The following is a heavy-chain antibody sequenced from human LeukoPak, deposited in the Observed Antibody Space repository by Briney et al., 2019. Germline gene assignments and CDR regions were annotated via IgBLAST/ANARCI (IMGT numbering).Heavy chain of an antibody. D-gene: IGHD3-10*01. Sequence: GGSLRLSCAASGFTFSSYWMHWVRQAPGKGLVWVSRINSDGSSTSYADSVKGRFTISRDNAKNTLYLQMNGLRAEDTAVYYCASFPTYYYGSGSYPHWGQGTLVTVSS. V-gene: IGHV3-74*01. CDR1: GFTFSSYW. J-gene: IGHJ4*02. CDR3: ASFPTYYYGSGSYPH. CDR2: INSDGSST.